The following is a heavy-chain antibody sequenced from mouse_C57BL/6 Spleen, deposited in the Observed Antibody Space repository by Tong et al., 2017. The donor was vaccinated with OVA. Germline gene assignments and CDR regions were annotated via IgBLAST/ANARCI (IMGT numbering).Heavy chain of an antibody. Sequence: EVQLVESGGDLVKPGGSLKLSCAASGFTFSSYGMSWVRQTPDKRLEWVATISSGGSYTYYPDSVKGRFTISRDNAKNTLYLQMSSLKSEDTAMYYGAGVSSVITTRFAYWGQGTLVTVSA. CDR1: GFTFSSYG. CDR2: ISSGGSYT. D-gene: IGHD2-4*01. J-gene: IGHJ3*01. V-gene: IGHV5-6*01. CDR3: AGVSSVITTRFAY.